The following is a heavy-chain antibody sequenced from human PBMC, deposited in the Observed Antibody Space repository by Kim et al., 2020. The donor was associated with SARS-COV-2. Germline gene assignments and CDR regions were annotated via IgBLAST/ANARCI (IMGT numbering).Heavy chain of an antibody. CDR3: ATEQSPTVTTPYYYGMDV. Sequence: ASVKVSCKVSGYTLTELSMHWVRQAPGKGLEWMGGFDPEDGETIYAQKFQGRVTMTEDTSTDTAYMELSSLRSEDTAVYYCATEQSPTVTTPYYYGMDVWGQGTTVTVSS. D-gene: IGHD4-17*01. CDR2: FDPEDGET. CDR1: GYTLTELS. V-gene: IGHV1-24*01. J-gene: IGHJ6*02.